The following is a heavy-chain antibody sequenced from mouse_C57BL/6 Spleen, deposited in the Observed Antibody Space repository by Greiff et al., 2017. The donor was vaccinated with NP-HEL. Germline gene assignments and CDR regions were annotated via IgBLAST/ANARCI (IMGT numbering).Heavy chain of an antibody. Sequence: VQLQQSGAELARPGASVKLSCKASGYTFTSYGISWVKQRTGQGLEWIGEIYPRSGNTYYNEQYKGKATLTADKSSSTAYMELRSLTSEDSAVYLCARGDSAGYLYAMDYWGQGTSVTVSS. CDR2: IYPRSGNT. CDR3: ARGDSAGYLYAMDY. CDR1: GYTFTSYG. V-gene: IGHV1-81*01. D-gene: IGHD3-2*02. J-gene: IGHJ4*01.